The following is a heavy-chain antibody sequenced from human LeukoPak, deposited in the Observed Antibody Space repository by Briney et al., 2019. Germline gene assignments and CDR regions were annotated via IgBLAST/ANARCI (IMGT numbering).Heavy chain of an antibody. J-gene: IGHJ5*02. CDR3: ARPDGSSGDLWFDP. CDR2: IIPIFGTA. Sequence: GASVKVSCKASGGTFSSYAISWVRQAPGQGLEWMGGIIPIFGTANYAQKFQGRVTITADESTSTAYMELSSLRSEDTAVYYCARPDGSSGDLWFDPWGQGTLVTVSS. V-gene: IGHV1-69*13. D-gene: IGHD3-22*01. CDR1: GGTFSSYA.